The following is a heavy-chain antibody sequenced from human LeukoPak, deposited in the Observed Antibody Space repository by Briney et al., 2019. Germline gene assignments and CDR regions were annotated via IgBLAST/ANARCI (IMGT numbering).Heavy chain of an antibody. CDR3: ARARALINAFDY. CDR1: GFTFSSYA. Sequence: GGSLRLSCAASGFTFSSYAMHWVRQAPGKGLEWVAVISYDGSNKYYADSVKGRFTISRDNSKNTLCLQMDSLRAEDTAVYYCARARALINAFDYWGQGTLVTVSS. V-gene: IGHV3-30*04. CDR2: ISYDGSNK. J-gene: IGHJ4*02. D-gene: IGHD3-22*01.